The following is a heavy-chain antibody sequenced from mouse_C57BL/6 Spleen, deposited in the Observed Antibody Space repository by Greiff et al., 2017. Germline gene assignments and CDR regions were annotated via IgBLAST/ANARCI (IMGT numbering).Heavy chain of an antibody. CDR3: ARIYDGLDYFDY. J-gene: IGHJ2*01. V-gene: IGHV1-55*01. Sequence: QVQLQQPGAELVKPGASVKMSCKASGYTFTSYWITWVKQRPGQGLEWIGDIYPGSGSTNYNEKFKSKATLTVDTSSSTAYMQLSSLTSEDSAVYYCARIYDGLDYFDYWGQGTTLTVSS. D-gene: IGHD2-3*01. CDR1: GYTFTSYW. CDR2: IYPGSGST.